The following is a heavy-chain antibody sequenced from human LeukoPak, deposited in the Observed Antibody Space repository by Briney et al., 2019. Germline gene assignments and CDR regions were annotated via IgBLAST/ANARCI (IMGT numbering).Heavy chain of an antibody. CDR2: VSGSGSSA. J-gene: IGHJ4*02. D-gene: IGHD1-14*01. Sequence: GGSLRLSCAASGFTFRTYAMIWVRRAPGKGLEWVSTVSGSGSSAYYADSVKGRFTISRDNSKNTLYLQMDSLSAEKTAVYYRTKIIRGGVSRTHHSDYWGQGSLVTVSS. CDR3: TKIIRGGVSRTHHSDY. V-gene: IGHV3-23*01. CDR1: GFTFRTYA.